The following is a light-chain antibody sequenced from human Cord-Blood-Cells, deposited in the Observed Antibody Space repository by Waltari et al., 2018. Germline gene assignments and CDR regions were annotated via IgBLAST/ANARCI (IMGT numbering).Light chain of an antibody. Sequence: QSALTQPASVSGSPGQSITISGPGTTSDVGGYNYVSWYQQHPGKAPKLMIYDVSNRPSGVSNRFSGSKSGNTASLTISGLQAEDEADYYCSSYTSSSTLYVFGTGTKVTVL. CDR3: SSYTSSSTLYV. J-gene: IGLJ1*01. V-gene: IGLV2-14*01. CDR2: DVS. CDR1: TSDVGGYNY.